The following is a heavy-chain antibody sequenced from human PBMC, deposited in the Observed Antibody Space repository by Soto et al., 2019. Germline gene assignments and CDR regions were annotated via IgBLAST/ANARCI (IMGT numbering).Heavy chain of an antibody. CDR3: ARSVDGHFDY. Sequence: EVQLVESGGDLVQRGGSLRLSCVGSGLTFSVYSMNWVRQAPGKVLEWFSYITSDTKTIKYADSVKGRFTISRDNAKNSVYLQMNSLRDEYTAVYYCARSVDGHFDYWGQGTVVTVSS. CDR2: ITSDTKTI. V-gene: IGHV3-48*02. CDR1: GLTFSVYS. J-gene: IGHJ4*02. D-gene: IGHD6-19*01.